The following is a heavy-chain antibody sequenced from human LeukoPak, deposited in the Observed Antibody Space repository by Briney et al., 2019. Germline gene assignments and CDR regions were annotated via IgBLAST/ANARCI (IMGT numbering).Heavy chain of an antibody. Sequence: SETLSLTCTVSGGSISSSSYYWGWIRQPPGKGLEWIGSIYYSGSTYYNPSLKSRVTISVDTSKNQFSLKLSSVSAADTAVYYRARVIHSWPNYYFDYWGQGTLVTVSS. D-gene: IGHD6-13*01. CDR2: IYYSGST. CDR3: ARVIHSWPNYYFDY. J-gene: IGHJ4*02. V-gene: IGHV4-39*07. CDR1: GGSISSSSYY.